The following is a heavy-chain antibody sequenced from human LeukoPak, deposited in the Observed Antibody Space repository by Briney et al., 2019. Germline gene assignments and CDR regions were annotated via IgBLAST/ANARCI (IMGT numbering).Heavy chain of an antibody. CDR2: INHSGST. V-gene: IGHV4-34*01. Sequence: KPSETLSLTCAVYVGSFSGYYWSWIRQPPGKGLEWIGEINHSGSTNYNPSLKSRVTISVDTSKNQFSLKLSSVTAADTAVYYCARGSNPRGAFDIWGQGTMVTVSS. CDR1: VGSFSGYY. CDR3: ARGSNPRGAFDI. J-gene: IGHJ3*02.